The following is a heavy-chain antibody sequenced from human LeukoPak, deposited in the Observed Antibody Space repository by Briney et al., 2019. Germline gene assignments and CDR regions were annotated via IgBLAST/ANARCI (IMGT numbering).Heavy chain of an antibody. Sequence: PSETLSLTCTVSGGSISSYYWSWIRQPPGKGLEWIGYIYYSGSTNYNPSLKSRVTISVDTSKNQFSLKLSSVTAADTAVYYCARMGDCSSTSCTSRYYYYGMDVWGKGTTVTVSS. CDR1: GGSISSYY. V-gene: IGHV4-59*01. CDR3: ARMGDCSSTSCTSRYYYYGMDV. J-gene: IGHJ6*04. CDR2: IYYSGST. D-gene: IGHD2-2*01.